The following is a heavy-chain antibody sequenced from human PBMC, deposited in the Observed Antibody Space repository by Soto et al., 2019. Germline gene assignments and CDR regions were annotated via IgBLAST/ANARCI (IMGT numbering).Heavy chain of an antibody. CDR2: IYYSGST. CDR3: ARGPGRDRPYDSSVWLGY. V-gene: IGHV4-31*03. Sequence: SETLSLTCTVSGGSISSGGYYWSWIRQHPGKGLEWIGYIYYSGSTYYNPSLKSRVTISVDTSKNQFSLKLSSVTAADTAVYYCARGPGRDRPYDSSVWLGYWGQGTLVTVS. CDR1: GGSISSGGYY. J-gene: IGHJ4*02. D-gene: IGHD3-22*01.